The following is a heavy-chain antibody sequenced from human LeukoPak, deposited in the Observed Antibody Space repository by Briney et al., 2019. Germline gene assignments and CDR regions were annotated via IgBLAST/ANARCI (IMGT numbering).Heavy chain of an antibody. CDR1: GFTFSSYG. D-gene: IGHD3-22*01. Sequence: PGGSLRLSCAASGFTFSSYGMHWVRQAPGKGLEWVAVISYDGSNKYYADSVKGRFTISRDNSKNTLYLQMNSLRAEDTAVYYCASSYDSQSARWGQGTLVTVSS. V-gene: IGHV3-30*03. J-gene: IGHJ4*02. CDR2: ISYDGSNK. CDR3: ASSYDSQSAR.